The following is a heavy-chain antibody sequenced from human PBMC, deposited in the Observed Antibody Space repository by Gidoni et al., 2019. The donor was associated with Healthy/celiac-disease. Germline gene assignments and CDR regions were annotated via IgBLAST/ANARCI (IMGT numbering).Heavy chain of an antibody. D-gene: IGHD5-18*01. CDR3: ARARGYSYGYHPKTDY. CDR2: INHSGST. J-gene: IGHJ4*02. Sequence: QVQLQQWGAGLLKPSETLSLTCAVYVGSFSGYYWSWIRQPPGKGLEWIGEINHSGSTNYNPSLKVRVTISVDTSKNQFSLKLSSVTAADTAVYYCARARGYSYGYHPKTDYWGQGTLVTVSS. CDR1: VGSFSGYY. V-gene: IGHV4-34*01.